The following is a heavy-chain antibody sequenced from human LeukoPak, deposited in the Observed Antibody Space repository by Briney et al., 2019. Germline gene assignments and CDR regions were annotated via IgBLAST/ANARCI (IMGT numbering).Heavy chain of an antibody. CDR1: GFTFSSYA. D-gene: IGHD3-10*01. CDR2: ISGSGGST. J-gene: IGHJ4*02. CDR3: AKEITMVRGVIIRSGLDY. Sequence: GGSLRLSCAASGFTFSSYAMSWVRQAPGKGLEWVSAISGSGGSTYYADSVKGRFTISRDNSKNTLYLQMNSLRAEGTAVYYCAKEITMVRGVIIRSGLDYWGQGTLVTVSS. V-gene: IGHV3-23*01.